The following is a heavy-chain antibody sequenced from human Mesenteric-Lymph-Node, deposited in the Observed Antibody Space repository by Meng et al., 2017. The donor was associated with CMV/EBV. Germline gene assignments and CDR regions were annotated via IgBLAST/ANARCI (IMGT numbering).Heavy chain of an antibody. V-gene: IGHV3-20*04. D-gene: IGHD3/OR15-3a*01. CDR1: GFTFDDYG. Sequence: GESLKISCAASGFTFDDYGMSWVRQAPGKGLEWVSGINWNGGSTGYADSVKGRFTISRDNAKNSLYLQMNSLRAEDTALYYCTRDDFWTSYPRYGMDVWGQGTTVTVSS. CDR2: INWNGGST. J-gene: IGHJ6*02. CDR3: TRDDFWTSYPRYGMDV.